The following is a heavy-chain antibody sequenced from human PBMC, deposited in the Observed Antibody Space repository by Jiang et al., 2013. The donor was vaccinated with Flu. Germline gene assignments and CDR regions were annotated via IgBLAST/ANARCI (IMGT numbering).Heavy chain of an antibody. V-gene: IGHV3-15*01. CDR2: IKTKSEGGTT. Sequence: KGLEWVGRIKTKSEGGTTDYSAAVTGRFTISRDDSKNTLYLQMRSLTTEDTAIYYCTTDLIVDLMLYEEGTTWGQGTLVTVSS. CDR3: TTDLIVDLMLYEEGTT. D-gene: IGHD2-8*01. J-gene: IGHJ5*02.